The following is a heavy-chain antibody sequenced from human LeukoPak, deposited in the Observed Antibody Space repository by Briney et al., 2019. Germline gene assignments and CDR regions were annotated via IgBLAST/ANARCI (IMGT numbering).Heavy chain of an antibody. CDR3: AKDCGDYGDLCYFDY. Sequence: PGGSLRLSCAASGFTFSSYGMHWVRQAPGKGLEWVAVISYDGSNKYYADSVKGRFTISRDNSKNTLYLQMNSLRAEDTAVYYCAKDCGDYGDLCYFDYWGQGTLVTVSS. D-gene: IGHD4-17*01. J-gene: IGHJ4*02. CDR2: ISYDGSNK. CDR1: GFTFSSYG. V-gene: IGHV3-30*18.